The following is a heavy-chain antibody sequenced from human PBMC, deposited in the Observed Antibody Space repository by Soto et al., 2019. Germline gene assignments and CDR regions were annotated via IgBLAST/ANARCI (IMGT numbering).Heavy chain of an antibody. D-gene: IGHD6-19*01. J-gene: IGHJ4*02. V-gene: IGHV3-15*07. CDR1: GFTFTNAW. CDR2: IKRNTDGGTT. CDR3: ATEGHSSGWGWWAY. Sequence: EVQLVESGGGLVKPGGSLRLSCAASGFTFTNAWMNWVRQAPGKGLEWVGRIKRNTDGGTTDYAAPVKGRFSISRDDSXNTVFLQMNSLKTEDTAVYYCATEGHSSGWGWWAYWGQGTPVTVSS.